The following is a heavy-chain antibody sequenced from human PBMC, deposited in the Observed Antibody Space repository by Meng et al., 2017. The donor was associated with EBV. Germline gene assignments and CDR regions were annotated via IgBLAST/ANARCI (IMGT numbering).Heavy chain of an antibody. CDR1: RYTFTGYY. Sequence: VECGGEVEKPGVSVKGSCKGSRYTFTGYYMQWVRQAPGQGLEWMGRINPNSGGTNYAQKFQGRVTMTRDTSISTAYMELSRLRSDDTAVYYCAKGADLAAAGTFWFDPWGQGTLVTVSS. CDR2: INPNSGGT. D-gene: IGHD6-13*01. V-gene: IGHV1-2*06. J-gene: IGHJ5*02. CDR3: AKGADLAAAGTFWFDP.